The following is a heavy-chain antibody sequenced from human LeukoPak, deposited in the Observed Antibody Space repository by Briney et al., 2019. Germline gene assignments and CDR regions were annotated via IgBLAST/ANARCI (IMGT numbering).Heavy chain of an antibody. V-gene: IGHV1-69*05. CDR2: IIPIFGTA. CDR3: TRGGLSDVIDY. Sequence: GASVKVSCKASGGTFSSYAISWVRQAPGQGLEWMGGIIPIFGTANYAQKFQGRVTITTDESTSTAYMELSSLRSEDTAVYYCTRGGLSDVIDYWGQGTLVTVSS. J-gene: IGHJ4*02. CDR1: GGTFSSYA. D-gene: IGHD3-16*02.